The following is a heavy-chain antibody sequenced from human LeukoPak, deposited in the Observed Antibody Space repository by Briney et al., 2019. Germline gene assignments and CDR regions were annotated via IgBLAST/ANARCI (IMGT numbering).Heavy chain of an antibody. V-gene: IGHV4-59*01. D-gene: IGHD1-26*01. CDR1: GGSIGSYY. J-gene: IGHJ5*02. CDR2: IYYSGST. CDR3: ARDRRGSYPSGEYTWLDP. Sequence: SETLSLTCTVSGGSIGSYYWSWIRQPPGKGLEWIGYIYYSGSTNYNPSLKSRVTTSVDTSKNQFSLKLSSVTAADTAVYYCARDRRGSYPSGEYTWLDPWGQGTLVTVSS.